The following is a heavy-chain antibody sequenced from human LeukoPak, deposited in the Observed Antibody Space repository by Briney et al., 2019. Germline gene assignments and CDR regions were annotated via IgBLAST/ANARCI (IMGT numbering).Heavy chain of an antibody. CDR3: ARGGYGGNSDYYYGMDV. D-gene: IGHD4-23*01. CDR2: IIPILGIA. V-gene: IGHV1-69*04. J-gene: IGHJ6*02. Sequence: ASVKVSCKASGGTFSSYAISWVRQAPGQGLEWMGRIIPILGIANYAQKFQGRVTITADKSTSTACMELSSLRSEDTAVYYCARGGYGGNSDYYYGMDVWGQGTTVTVSS. CDR1: GGTFSSYA.